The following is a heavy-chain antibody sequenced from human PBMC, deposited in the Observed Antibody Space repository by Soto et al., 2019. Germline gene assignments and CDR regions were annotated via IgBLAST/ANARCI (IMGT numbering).Heavy chain of an antibody. CDR2: ITGSVSEA. CDR1: VCIVSTYA. V-gene: IGHV3-23*01. CDR3: AKLRFLEWLVNLEV. Sequence: PGGSLRLSCAASVCIVSTYAMTCVRHAPGKGLEWVSGITGSVSEAHYADSVKGRFTISRDNSKNTVYLQMNSLRAEDTAIYYCAKLRFLEWLVNLEVWGQGTTVNVSS. J-gene: IGHJ6*01. D-gene: IGHD3-3*01.